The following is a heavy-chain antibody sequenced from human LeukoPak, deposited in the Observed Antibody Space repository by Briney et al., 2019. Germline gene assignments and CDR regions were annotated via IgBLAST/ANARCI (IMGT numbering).Heavy chain of an antibody. CDR2: INSDATST. Sequence: GGSLKLSCAASGFMLSSTWMHWVRQAPGKGLVWVSRINSDATSTSYADSVRGRFTISRDDAKNTMYLQMNSLRAEDTAMYYCVRGSPGYSSSWHAYWGQGTLVTVSS. D-gene: IGHD6-13*01. CDR3: VRGSPGYSSSWHAY. V-gene: IGHV3-74*01. CDR1: GFMLSSTW. J-gene: IGHJ4*02.